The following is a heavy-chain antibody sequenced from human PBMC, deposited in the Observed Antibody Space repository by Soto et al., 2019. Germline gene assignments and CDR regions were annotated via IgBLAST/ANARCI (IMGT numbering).Heavy chain of an antibody. CDR3: ARRDVAAAHNWFDP. D-gene: IGHD6-13*01. V-gene: IGHV4-59*08. CDR1: GGSISSYY. Sequence: PSETLSLTCTVSGGSISSYYWSWIRQPPGKGLEWIGYIYYSGSTNYNPSLKSRVTISVDTSKNQFSLKLSSVTAADTAVYYCARRDVAAAHNWFDPWGQGTLVTVSS. CDR2: IYYSGST. J-gene: IGHJ5*02.